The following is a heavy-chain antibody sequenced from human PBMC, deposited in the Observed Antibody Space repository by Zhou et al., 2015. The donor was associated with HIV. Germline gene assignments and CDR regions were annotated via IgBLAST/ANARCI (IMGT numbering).Heavy chain of an antibody. CDR2: IIPIFGTA. CDR3: ARDMRRIVVVPAANFIMDV. CDR1: GGTFSSYA. Sequence: QVQLVQSGAEVKKPGSSVKVSCKASGGTFSSYAISWVRQAPGQGLEWMGGIIPIFGTANYAQKFQGRVTITADESTSTAYMELSSLRSEDTAVYYCARDMRRIVVVPAANFIMDVWGQGTTVTVSS. V-gene: IGHV1-69*12. J-gene: IGHJ6*02. D-gene: IGHD2-2*01.